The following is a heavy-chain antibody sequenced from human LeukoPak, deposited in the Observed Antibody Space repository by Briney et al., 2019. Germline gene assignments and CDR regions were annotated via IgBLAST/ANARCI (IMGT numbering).Heavy chain of an antibody. V-gene: IGHV1-3*01. J-gene: IGHJ5*02. Sequence: ASVKVSCKASGYTFTSYAMHWVRQAPGQRLEWMGWINAGNGNTKYSQKFQGRVTITRDTSASTAYMELSSPRSEDTAVYYCAGDLPDDYGDYWFDPWGQGTLVTVSS. CDR1: GYTFTSYA. D-gene: IGHD4-17*01. CDR2: INAGNGNT. CDR3: AGDLPDDYGDYWFDP.